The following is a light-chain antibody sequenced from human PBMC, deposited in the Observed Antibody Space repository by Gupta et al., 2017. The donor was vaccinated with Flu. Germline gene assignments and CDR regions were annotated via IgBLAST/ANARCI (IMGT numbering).Light chain of an antibody. CDR2: GAS. V-gene: IGKV3-15*01. J-gene: IGKJ1*01. Sequence: EVVMTRSPATLSVAPGERAIFSCRASQSVSHNVAWYQQKPGQTPRLVIYGASVRATGVPARFSGSGAGTEFTLTISSLQSEDFAMYHCQQYNEGPPGTFGQGTKVEI. CDR3: QQYNEGPPGT. CDR1: QSVSHN.